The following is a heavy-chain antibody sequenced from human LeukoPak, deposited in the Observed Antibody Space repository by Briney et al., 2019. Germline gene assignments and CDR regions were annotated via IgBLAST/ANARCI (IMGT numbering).Heavy chain of an antibody. Sequence: GGSLRLSCAASGFTFDDYGMSWVRQAPGKGLEWVSGINWNGGSTGYADSVKGRFTISRDNTKNSLYLQMNSLRAEDTALYYCARGYCSGGSCYPPDYWGQGTLVTVS. V-gene: IGHV3-20*04. CDR1: GFTFDDYG. J-gene: IGHJ4*02. D-gene: IGHD2-15*01. CDR3: ARGYCSGGSCYPPDY. CDR2: INWNGGST.